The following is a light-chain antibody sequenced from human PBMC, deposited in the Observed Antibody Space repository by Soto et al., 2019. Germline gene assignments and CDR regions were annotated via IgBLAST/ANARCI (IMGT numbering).Light chain of an antibody. CDR3: CSYAGSSTPLI. Sequence: QSMLTQPASMSGSPGQSITISCPGTSSDVGSYNLVSWYQQHPGKAPKLMIYEVSKRPSGVSNRFSGSKSGNTASLTISGLQAEDEADYYCCSYAGSSTPLIFGTGTKVTVL. J-gene: IGLJ1*01. V-gene: IGLV2-23*02. CDR1: SSDVGSYNL. CDR2: EVS.